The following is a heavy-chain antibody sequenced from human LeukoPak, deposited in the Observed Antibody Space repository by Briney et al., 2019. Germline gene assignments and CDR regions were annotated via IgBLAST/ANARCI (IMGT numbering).Heavy chain of an antibody. CDR1: GFTFSSYA. V-gene: IGHV3-23*01. CDR3: ARDPTAGDY. CDR2: ISGSGGST. J-gene: IGHJ4*02. Sequence: PGGSLRLSCAASGFTFSSYAMSWVRQAPGKGLEWVSAISGSGGSTYYADSVKGRFTISRDNAKNSLYLQMNSLRTDDTAVYYCARDPTAGDYWGQGTLVTVSS.